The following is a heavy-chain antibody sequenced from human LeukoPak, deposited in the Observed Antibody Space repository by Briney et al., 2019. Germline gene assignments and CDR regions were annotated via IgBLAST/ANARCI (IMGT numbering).Heavy chain of an antibody. CDR2: ISGSGGST. D-gene: IGHD1-26*01. V-gene: IGHV3-23*01. CDR3: AKVRWELLGFDY. Sequence: GGSLRLSCAASGFPFSTYAMSWVRQAPGKGLEWVSAISGSGGSTYYADSVKGRFTISRDNSKNTLYLQMNSLRAEDTAVYYCAKVRWELLGFDYWGQGTLVTVSS. J-gene: IGHJ4*02. CDR1: GFPFSTYA.